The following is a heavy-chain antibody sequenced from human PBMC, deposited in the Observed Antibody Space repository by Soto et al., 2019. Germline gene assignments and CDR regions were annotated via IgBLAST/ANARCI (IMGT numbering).Heavy chain of an antibody. Sequence: QVQLQESGPGLVKPSETLSLTCTVSGGSISTYYWSWIRQPPGKGLEWIGYVYYTGGTNYNPSLRSRVTISVDTPKNQFSLNLSAVTAADTAVYYCARGISGSQSPFDFQHWGQGTLVTVSS. CDR3: ARGISGSQSPFDFQH. CDR1: GGSISTYY. V-gene: IGHV4-59*01. CDR2: VYYTGGT. J-gene: IGHJ1*01. D-gene: IGHD1-26*01.